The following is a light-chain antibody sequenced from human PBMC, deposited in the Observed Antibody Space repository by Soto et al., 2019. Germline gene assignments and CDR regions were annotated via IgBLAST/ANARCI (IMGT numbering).Light chain of an antibody. J-gene: IGKJ3*01. V-gene: IGKV1-39*01. CDR1: QTISNS. Sequence: DIQMTQSPSSLSASVGDGVTITCRASQTISNSLSWYQQKPGKAPMLLIYAASSLQSGVPSRFHGSGSGTDFTLIISSLQPEDFATYYCHQSYTSPRTFGPGTKVGIK. CDR3: HQSYTSPRT. CDR2: AAS.